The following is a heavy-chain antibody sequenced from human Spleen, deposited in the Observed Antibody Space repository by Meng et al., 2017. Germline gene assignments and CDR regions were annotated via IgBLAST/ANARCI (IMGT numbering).Heavy chain of an antibody. CDR3: ARLGDSNSPFDY. CDR2: INPSGGST. CDR1: GYTFTSYY. V-gene: IGHV1-46*01. J-gene: IGHJ4*01. Sequence: ASVKVSCKASGYTFTSYYMHWVRQAPGQGLEWMGIINPSGGSTSYAQKFQGRVTMTRDTSTSTAYLQWSSLKASDTAMYYCARLGDSNSPFDYWGQGTQVTVSS. D-gene: IGHD4-23*01.